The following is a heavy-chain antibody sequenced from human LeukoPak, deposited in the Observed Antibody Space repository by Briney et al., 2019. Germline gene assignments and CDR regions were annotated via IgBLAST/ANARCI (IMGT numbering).Heavy chain of an antibody. CDR1: GGSVSSGTYY. V-gene: IGHV4-61*01. D-gene: IGHD4-17*01. J-gene: IGHJ1*01. CDR2: IYYSGST. Sequence: SETLSLTCTVSGGSVSSGTYYWSWIRQPPGEGLEWIGYIYYSGSTNYNPSLKSRVTISVDTSKNQFSLKLSSVTAADTAVYYCARGRGDYTGVEYFQHWGQGTLVTVSS. CDR3: ARGRGDYTGVEYFQH.